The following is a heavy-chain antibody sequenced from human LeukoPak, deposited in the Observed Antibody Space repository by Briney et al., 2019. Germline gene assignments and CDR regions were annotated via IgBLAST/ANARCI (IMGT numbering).Heavy chain of an antibody. CDR1: GYTFTSYG. V-gene: IGHV1-18*01. Sequence: ASVKVSCKASGYTFTSYGISWVRQAPGQGLEWMGWISAYNGNTNYAQNLQGRVTMTTDTSTTTAYMELRSLRSDDTAVYYCARDLKYNILTGYRSSFGFDPWGQGTLVTVSS. J-gene: IGHJ5*02. CDR2: ISAYNGNT. D-gene: IGHD3-9*01. CDR3: ARDLKYNILTGYRSSFGFDP.